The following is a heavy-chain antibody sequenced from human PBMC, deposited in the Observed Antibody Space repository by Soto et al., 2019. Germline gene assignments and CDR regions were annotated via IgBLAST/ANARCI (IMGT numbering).Heavy chain of an antibody. CDR2: IYYSGST. D-gene: IGHD2-15*01. CDR1: GGSISSGDYY. V-gene: IGHV4-30-4*02. Sequence: PSETLSLTCTVSGGSISSGDYYWSWIRQPPGKGLEWIGYIYYSGSTYYNPSLKSRVTISVDTSKNQFSLKLSSVTAADTAVYYCARVNIDYPWYFDYWGQGTLVTVSS. J-gene: IGHJ4*02. CDR3: ARVNIDYPWYFDY.